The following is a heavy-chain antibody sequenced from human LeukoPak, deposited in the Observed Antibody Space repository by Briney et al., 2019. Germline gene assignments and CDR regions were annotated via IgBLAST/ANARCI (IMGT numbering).Heavy chain of an antibody. CDR3: AKVVGDYDYFDY. CDR1: GFMFSSYG. Sequence: PGGSLRLSCAASGFMFSSYGTSWVRQAPGKGLERVSGISGSGGRTYYAGSVKGRFTISRDNSKNTLYLQMNSLRAEDTALYYCAKVVGDYDYFDYWGQGTLVTVSS. J-gene: IGHJ4*02. V-gene: IGHV3-23*01. CDR2: ISGSGGRT. D-gene: IGHD4-17*01.